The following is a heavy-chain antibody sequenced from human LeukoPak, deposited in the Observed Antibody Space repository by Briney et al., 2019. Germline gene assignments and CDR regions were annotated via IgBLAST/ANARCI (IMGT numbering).Heavy chain of an antibody. CDR3: AKTHGPYCSGGSCLDYYYYMDV. V-gene: IGHV3-53*05. J-gene: IGHJ6*03. D-gene: IGHD2-15*01. Sequence: GGSLRLSCAASGFTVSTNYMTWVRQAPGKGLEWVSVINSGGSTYYADSVKGRFTISRDKSKNTLYLQMNSLRPEDTAVYFCAKTHGPYCSGGSCLDYYYYMDVWGKGTTVTVSS. CDR1: GFTVSTNY. CDR2: INSGGST.